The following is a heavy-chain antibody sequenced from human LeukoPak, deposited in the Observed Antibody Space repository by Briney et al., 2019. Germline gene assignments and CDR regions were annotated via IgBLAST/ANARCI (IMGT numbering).Heavy chain of an antibody. J-gene: IGHJ5*02. CDR3: ARDGRYCSGGNCYPGNWFDP. Sequence: ASVKVSCKASGYTFSSYYMHWVRQAPGEGLEWMGIINPSGGSTNYAQKFQGRVTMTRDTSTSTVYMELSSLRSEDTAVYCCARDGRYCSGGNCYPGNWFDPWGQGTLVTVSS. CDR1: GYTFSSYY. D-gene: IGHD2-15*01. V-gene: IGHV1-46*01. CDR2: INPSGGST.